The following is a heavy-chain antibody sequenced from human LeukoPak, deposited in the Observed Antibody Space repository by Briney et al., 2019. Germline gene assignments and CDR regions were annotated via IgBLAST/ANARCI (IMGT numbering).Heavy chain of an antibody. CDR1: GFTFSRYD. CDR2: IGTAGDT. D-gene: IGHD6-19*01. CDR3: ARSVPGGSGWMGSIEY. Sequence: GGSLRLSCAASGFTFSRYDMHWVRQSTEKGLEWVSGIGTAGDTFYLGSVKGRFSISRENAKNSLYLQMNSLRVGDTAVYYCARSVPGGSGWMGSIEYWGQGTVVTVSS. J-gene: IGHJ4*02. V-gene: IGHV3-13*01.